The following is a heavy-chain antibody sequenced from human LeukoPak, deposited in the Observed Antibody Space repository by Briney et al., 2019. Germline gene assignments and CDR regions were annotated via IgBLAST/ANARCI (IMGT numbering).Heavy chain of an antibody. Sequence: SVKVSCKASGGTFSSYAISWVRQAPGQGLEWMGGIIPIFGTANYAQKFQGRVTITADESTSTAYMELSSLRSEDTAVYYCARPCGPAGGYFDYWGQGTLVTVSS. CDR3: ARPCGPAGGYFDY. D-gene: IGHD3-16*01. J-gene: IGHJ4*02. V-gene: IGHV1-69*13. CDR2: IIPIFGTA. CDR1: GGTFSSYA.